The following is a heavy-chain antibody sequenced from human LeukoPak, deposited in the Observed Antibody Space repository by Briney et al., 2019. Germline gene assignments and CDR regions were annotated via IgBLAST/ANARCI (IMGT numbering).Heavy chain of an antibody. Sequence: PSETLSLTCTVSGGSISSYYWSWIRQPPGKGLEWIGYIYYSGSTNYNPSLKSRVTISVDTSKKQFYLKLSSVTAADTAVYYCARSSDQHDYGDYNDAFDIWGQGTMVTVSS. CDR1: GGSISSYY. CDR3: ARSSDQHDYGDYNDAFDI. J-gene: IGHJ3*02. D-gene: IGHD4-17*01. V-gene: IGHV4-59*01. CDR2: IYYSGST.